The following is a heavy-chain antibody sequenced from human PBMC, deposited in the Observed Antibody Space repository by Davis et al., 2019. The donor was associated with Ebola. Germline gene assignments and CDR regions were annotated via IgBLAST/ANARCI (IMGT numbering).Heavy chain of an antibody. CDR2: LWYDGSNK. D-gene: IGHD6-19*01. J-gene: IGHJ4*02. Sequence: GGSLRLSCAASGFTFSSYGMHWVRQAPGKGLEWVAVLWYDGSNKYYADSVKGRFTISRDNSKNTLYLQMNSLRAEDTAVYYCARVGGYSSGWFDYWGQGTPVTVSS. V-gene: IGHV3-33*08. CDR1: GFTFSSYG. CDR3: ARVGGYSSGWFDY.